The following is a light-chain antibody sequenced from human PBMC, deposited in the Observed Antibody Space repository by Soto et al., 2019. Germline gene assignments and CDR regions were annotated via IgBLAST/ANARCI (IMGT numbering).Light chain of an antibody. CDR3: QQRSDWPLT. CDR1: QSVGNI. V-gene: IGKV3-11*01. J-gene: IGKJ4*01. CDR2: DAS. Sequence: EIVLTQSPATLSLSPGETATLSCRASQSVGNILAWYQHRPGQAPRLLISDASNRATGVPVRFSGSGSGTDFTLTINNLEPEDFAVYFCQQRSDWPLTFGGSTKVDIK.